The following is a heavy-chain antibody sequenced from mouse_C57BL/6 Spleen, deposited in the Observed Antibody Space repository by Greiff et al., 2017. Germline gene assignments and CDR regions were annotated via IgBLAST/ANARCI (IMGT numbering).Heavy chain of an antibody. CDR2: INPGSGGT. CDR3: ARFGATVVAEDAMDY. D-gene: IGHD1-1*01. V-gene: IGHV1-54*01. Sequence: QVQLQQSGAELVRPGTSVKVSCKASGYAFTNYLIEWVKQRPGQGLEWIGVINPGSGGTNYNEKFKGKATLTVDKSSSTAYMQLSSLTSEDSAVYFCARFGATVVAEDAMDYWGQGTSVTVSS. CDR1: GYAFTNYL. J-gene: IGHJ4*01.